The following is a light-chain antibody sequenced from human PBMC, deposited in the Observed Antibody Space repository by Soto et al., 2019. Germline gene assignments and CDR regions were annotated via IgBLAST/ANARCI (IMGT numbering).Light chain of an antibody. CDR3: CSYAGSYTSV. Sequence: QSVLTQPRSVSGSPGQSVTISCTGTSSDVGTYNYVSWYQQHPGKAPKLMIYDVSQRPSGVPDRFSGSKSGNTASLTISGHQAEEESDYYGCSYAGSYTSVFGGGTKVTVL. CDR1: SSDVGTYNY. V-gene: IGLV2-11*01. J-gene: IGLJ2*01. CDR2: DVS.